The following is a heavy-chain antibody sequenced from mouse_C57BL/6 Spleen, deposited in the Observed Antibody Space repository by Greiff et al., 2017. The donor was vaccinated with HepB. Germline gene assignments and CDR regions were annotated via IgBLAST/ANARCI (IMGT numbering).Heavy chain of an antibody. CDR1: GYTFTSYW. J-gene: IGHJ4*01. D-gene: IGHD1-1*01. CDR2: INPSNGGT. CDR3: AREDLLRYYAMDY. V-gene: IGHV1-53*01. Sequence: VQLQQPGTELVKPGASVKLSCKASGYTFTSYWMHWVKQRPGQGLEWIGNINPSNGGTNYNEKFKSKATLTVDKSSSTAYMQLSSLTSEDSAVYYCAREDLLRYYAMDYWGQGTSVTVSS.